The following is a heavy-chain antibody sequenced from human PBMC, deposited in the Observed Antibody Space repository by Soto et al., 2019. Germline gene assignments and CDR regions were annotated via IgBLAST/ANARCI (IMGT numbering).Heavy chain of an antibody. J-gene: IGHJ4*02. V-gene: IGHV3-74*01. CDR1: GFTFSNYW. CDR3: TRGGTSATYWGLFDY. Sequence: GGSLRLSCAASGFTFSNYWTHWVRQAPGKGLVWVSRINGDGSTTTYADFVKGRFTISRDNAKNTLYLQMDSLGADDTAVYYCTRGGTSATYWGLFDYWGQGALVTVYS. CDR2: INGDGSTT. D-gene: IGHD7-27*01.